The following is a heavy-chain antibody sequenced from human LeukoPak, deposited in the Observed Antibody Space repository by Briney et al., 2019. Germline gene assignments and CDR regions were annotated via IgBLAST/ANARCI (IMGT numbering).Heavy chain of an antibody. Sequence: GGSLRLSWAASGFTFSSYAMHWVRQAPGMGLEYVSAISSNGGSTYYANSVKGRFTISRDNSKNTLYLQMGSLRAEDMAVYYCARAGYGLPFDYWGQGTLVTVSS. D-gene: IGHD5-18*01. CDR1: GFTFSSYA. CDR2: ISSNGGST. J-gene: IGHJ4*02. CDR3: ARAGYGLPFDY. V-gene: IGHV3-64*01.